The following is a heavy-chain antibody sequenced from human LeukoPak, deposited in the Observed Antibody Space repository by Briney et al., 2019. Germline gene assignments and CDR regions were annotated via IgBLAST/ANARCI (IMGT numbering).Heavy chain of an antibody. D-gene: IGHD6-13*01. Sequence: PGGSLRLSCAGSGFTFSSYSMNWVRQAPGKGLEWVSSISSSSSYIYYADSVKGRFTISRDNAKNSLHLQMNSLRAEDTAVYYCARVWSPPYTSRWPYYFDNWGQGTLVTVSS. J-gene: IGHJ4*02. V-gene: IGHV3-21*01. CDR3: ARVWSPPYTSRWPYYFDN. CDR1: GFTFSSYS. CDR2: ISSSSSYI.